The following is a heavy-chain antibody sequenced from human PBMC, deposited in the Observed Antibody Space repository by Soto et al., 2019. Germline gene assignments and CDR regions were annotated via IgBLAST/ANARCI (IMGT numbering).Heavy chain of an antibody. CDR3: AHIDYYDNRHPFDF. V-gene: IGHV2-5*02. J-gene: IGHJ3*01. CDR1: GFSLSTSGVG. D-gene: IGHD3-16*01. Sequence: QITLKESGPTLVKHTQTLTLTCTFSGFSLSTSGVGVGWIRQPPGKALEWLALIYWDDDKRYSPSLESRVTITNDTSKNQVVLTMTNMHPVDTATYYCAHIDYYDNRHPFDFCSQGTMVTVSS. CDR2: IYWDDDK.